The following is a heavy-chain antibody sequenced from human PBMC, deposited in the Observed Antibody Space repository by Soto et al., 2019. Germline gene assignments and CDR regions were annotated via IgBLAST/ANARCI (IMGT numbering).Heavy chain of an antibody. CDR2: INPSGGST. D-gene: IGHD3-9*01. Sequence: ASVNVSCKGSGYTFTSYYMHWVRQAPGQGLEWMGIINPSGGSTSYAQKFQGRVTMTRDTSTSTVYMELSSLRSEDTAVYYCARVSYYDILTGYSPFDYWGQGTLVTVSS. CDR3: ARVSYYDILTGYSPFDY. CDR1: GYTFTSYY. J-gene: IGHJ4*02. V-gene: IGHV1-46*03.